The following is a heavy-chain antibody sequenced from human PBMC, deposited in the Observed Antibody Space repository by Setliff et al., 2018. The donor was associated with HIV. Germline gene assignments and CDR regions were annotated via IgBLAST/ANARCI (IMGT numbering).Heavy chain of an antibody. V-gene: IGHV4-4*09. J-gene: IGHJ5*02. CDR1: GGSISSHY. D-gene: IGHD5-18*01. Sequence: SETLSLTCTVSGGSISSHYWSWIRQPAGKGLEWIGNIHSSGSTNYNPSLKSRVTISVDTSKNQFSLKLTSVTAADTAVYYCARDRETGNNYGTDLWGQGTLVTVSS. CDR3: ARDRETGNNYGTDL. CDR2: IHSSGST.